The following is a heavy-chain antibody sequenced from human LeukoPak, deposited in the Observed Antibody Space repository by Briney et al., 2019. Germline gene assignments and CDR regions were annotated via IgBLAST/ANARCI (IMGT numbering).Heavy chain of an antibody. CDR2: INPDGSEK. D-gene: IGHD3-22*01. Sequence: PGGSLRLSCTGSGFMFSTYWMNWVRQAPGKGLEWVANINPDGSEKYYVDSVKGRFTISRDNAKNSVYLQMNSLRAEDTAVYYCARGYDSSGYYSTPGRYFDYWGQGTLVTVSS. CDR1: GFMFSTYW. V-gene: IGHV3-7*01. J-gene: IGHJ4*02. CDR3: ARGYDSSGYYSTPGRYFDY.